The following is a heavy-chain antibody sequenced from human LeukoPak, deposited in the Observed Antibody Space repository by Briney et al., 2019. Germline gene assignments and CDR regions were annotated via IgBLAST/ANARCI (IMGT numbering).Heavy chain of an antibody. CDR3: ARDNGFGELFAEPHAFDI. D-gene: IGHD3-10*01. J-gene: IGHJ3*02. Sequence: SETLSLTRTCSGGFNSSYYWSWIRQPPWKGLDGIGYMYYSGSTNYNPSLKRRVTISVDTSKNQFSLKLSSVTAADTAVYYCARDNGFGELFAEPHAFDIWGQGTMVTVSS. V-gene: IGHV4-59*01. CDR2: MYYSGST. CDR1: GGFNSSYY.